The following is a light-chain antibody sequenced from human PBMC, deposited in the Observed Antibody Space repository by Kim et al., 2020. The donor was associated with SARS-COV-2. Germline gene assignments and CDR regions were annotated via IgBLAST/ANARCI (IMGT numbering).Light chain of an antibody. J-gene: IGKJ5*01. CDR1: QTVLYSSSNKNY. Sequence: DIVMTQSPDSLAVSLGERVTINCRSSQTVLYSSSNKNYLAWYQQKPGQPPKLLISWASTRESGVPDRFSGSGSGTDFTLTISSLQAEDVAVYYCQQYYSTPITFGQGTRLEIK. CDR2: WAS. CDR3: QQYYSTPIT. V-gene: IGKV4-1*01.